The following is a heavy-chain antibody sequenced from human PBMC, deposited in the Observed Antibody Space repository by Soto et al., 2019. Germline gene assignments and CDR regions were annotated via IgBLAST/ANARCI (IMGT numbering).Heavy chain of an antibody. Sequence: SGESLKISCKGSGYSFTSYWIGWVRQMPGKGLEWMGIIYPGDSDTRYSPSFQGQVTISADKSISTAYLQWSSLKASDTAMYYCARQDDYVWGSYRTLDYWGQGTLVTVSS. V-gene: IGHV5-51*01. CDR1: GYSFTSYW. CDR2: IYPGDSDT. CDR3: ARQDDYVWGSYRTLDY. J-gene: IGHJ4*02. D-gene: IGHD3-16*02.